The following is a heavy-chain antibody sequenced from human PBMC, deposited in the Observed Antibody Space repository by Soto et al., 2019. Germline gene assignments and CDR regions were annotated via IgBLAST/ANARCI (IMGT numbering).Heavy chain of an antibody. J-gene: IGHJ6*02. CDR2: IFYDESKE. V-gene: IGHV3-33*01. CDR1: GFTFRQYG. Sequence: GGSLRLSCAASGFTFRQYGMHWVRQAPGKGLEWVAVIFYDESKEYYADSVRGRFTISRDNSNNMLYLQMNSLRGEDTALYYCARDAAARDGRGGMDVWGQGTTVTVSS. D-gene: IGHD6-6*01. CDR3: ARDAAARDGRGGMDV.